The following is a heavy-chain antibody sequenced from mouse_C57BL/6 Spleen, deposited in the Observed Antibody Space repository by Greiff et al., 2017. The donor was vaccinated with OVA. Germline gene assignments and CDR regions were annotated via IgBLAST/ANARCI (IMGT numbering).Heavy chain of an antibody. CDR1: GYTFTDYE. CDR3: TIPYGNYEAWFAY. V-gene: IGHV1-15*01. Sequence: VQLQQSGAELVRPGASVTLSCKASGYTFTDYEMHWVKQTPVHGLEWIGAIDPETGGTAYNQKFKGKAILTADKSSSTAYMELRSLTSEDSAVYYCTIPYGNYEAWFAYWGQGTLVTVSA. CDR2: IDPETGGT. J-gene: IGHJ3*01. D-gene: IGHD2-1*01.